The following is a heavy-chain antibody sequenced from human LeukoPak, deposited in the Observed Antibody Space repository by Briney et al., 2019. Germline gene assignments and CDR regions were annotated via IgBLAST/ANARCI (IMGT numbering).Heavy chain of an antibody. D-gene: IGHD3-10*01. CDR1: GFTFSSYA. J-gene: IGHJ3*02. CDR2: ISYSGGST. CDR3: AKDDGGSPPDAFDI. Sequence: GGSLRPSCAASGFTFSSYAMSWVRQAPGKGLEWVSTISYSGGSTYYADSVKGRFAISRDSSKNTLYLQMNGLRGEDTAVYYCAKDDGGSPPDAFDIWGQGTLVTVSS. V-gene: IGHV3-23*01.